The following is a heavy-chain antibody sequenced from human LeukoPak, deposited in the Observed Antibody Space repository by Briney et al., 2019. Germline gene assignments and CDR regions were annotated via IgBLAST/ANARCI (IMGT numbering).Heavy chain of an antibody. Sequence: SGTLSLTCTVSGGSISSYYWSWIRQPAGKGLEWIGRIYTSGSTNYNPSLKSRVTMSVDTSKNQFSLKLSSVTTADTAVYYCARDGRYYYDSSGYYDWFDPWGQGTLVTVSS. CDR2: IYTSGST. J-gene: IGHJ5*02. D-gene: IGHD3-22*01. CDR3: ARDGRYYYDSSGYYDWFDP. V-gene: IGHV4-4*07. CDR1: GGSISSYY.